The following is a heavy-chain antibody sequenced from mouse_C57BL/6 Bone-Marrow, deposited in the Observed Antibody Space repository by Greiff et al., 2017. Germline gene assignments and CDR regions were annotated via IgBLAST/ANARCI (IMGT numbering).Heavy chain of an antibody. CDR1: GYTFTSYW. CDR2: IHPNSGST. V-gene: IGHV1-64*01. CDR3: ARGGVYYEYDRYYDAKDY. Sequence: QVQLQQPGAELVKPGASVKLSCKASGYTFTSYWMHWVKQRPGQGLEWIGMIHPNSGSTNYNEKFKSKATLTVDKSSSTAYMQLSSLTSEDSAVYYCARGGVYYEYDRYYDAKDYWGQGTAVTVSS. J-gene: IGHJ4*01. D-gene: IGHD2-4*01.